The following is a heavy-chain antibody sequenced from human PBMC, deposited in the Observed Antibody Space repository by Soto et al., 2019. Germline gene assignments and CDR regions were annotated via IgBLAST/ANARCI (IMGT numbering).Heavy chain of an antibody. CDR2: VSASGSIT. V-gene: IGHV3-23*01. CDR3: AKGDCSGGRCYRGFDY. D-gene: IGHD2-15*01. J-gene: IGHJ4*02. Sequence: GGSLRLSCAASGFTFSSYDMSWVRQSPGKGLEWVSGVSASGSITSYADSAKGRFTISRDNAKNTVFLQMSSLRAEDTAVYFCAKGDCSGGRCYRGFDYWGQGTLVTVSS. CDR1: GFTFSSYD.